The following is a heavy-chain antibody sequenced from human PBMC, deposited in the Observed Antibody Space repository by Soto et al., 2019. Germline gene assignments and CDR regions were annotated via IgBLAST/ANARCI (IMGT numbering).Heavy chain of an antibody. CDR1: GFTFSSYG. Sequence: GGSLRLSCAASGFTFSSYGMHWVRQAPGKGLEWVAVIWYDGSNKYYADSVKGRFTISRDNSKNTLYLQMNSLRAEDTAVYYCAIPPDYYDSSALDYWGQGTLVTVSS. CDR3: AIPPDYYDSSALDY. J-gene: IGHJ4*02. CDR2: IWYDGSNK. D-gene: IGHD3-22*01. V-gene: IGHV3-33*01.